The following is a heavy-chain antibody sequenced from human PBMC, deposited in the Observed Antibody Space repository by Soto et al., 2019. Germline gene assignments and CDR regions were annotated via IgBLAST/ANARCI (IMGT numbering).Heavy chain of an antibody. J-gene: IGHJ5*02. V-gene: IGHV1-46*01. CDR3: ARDSSGYYYDSRNGWFDP. CDR2: INPSGGST. CDR1: GYTITNYY. D-gene: IGHD3-22*01. Sequence: ASVKVSCKASGYTITNYYMQCVRQAPGQGLEWMGMINPSGGSTRYAQKFQGRVTMTRDTSTNTVYMELSSLRSEDTAVYYCARDSSGYYYDSRNGWFDPWGQGTLVTVSS.